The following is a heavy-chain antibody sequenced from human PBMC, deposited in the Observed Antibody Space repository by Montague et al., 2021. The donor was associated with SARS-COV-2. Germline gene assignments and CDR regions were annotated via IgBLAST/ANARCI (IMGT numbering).Heavy chain of an antibody. V-gene: IGHV4-34*01. CDR3: ARVDSSDYPSEDAEYFQH. Sequence: SETLSLTCAVYGGSFSGYYWSWIRQPPGKGLEWIGEINHSGSTNYNPSLKSRVTISADTSKNQFSLKLSSVTAADTAVYYCARVDSSDYPSEDAEYFQHWGQGTLVTVSS. CDR2: INHSGST. J-gene: IGHJ1*01. CDR1: GGSFSGYY. D-gene: IGHD6-19*01.